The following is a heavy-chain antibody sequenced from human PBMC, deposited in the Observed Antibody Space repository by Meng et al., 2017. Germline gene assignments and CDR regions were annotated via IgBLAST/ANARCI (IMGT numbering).Heavy chain of an antibody. CDR3: AREGDIVVVPAAKASDY. J-gene: IGHJ4*02. CDR1: GYTFTGYY. CDR2: INPNSGGT. D-gene: IGHD2-2*01. V-gene: IGHV1-2*02. Sequence: ASVKVSCKASGYTFTGYYMHWVRQAPGQGLEWMGWINPNSGGTNYAQKFQGRVTMTRDTSISTAYMELSRLRSDDTAVYYCAREGDIVVVPAAKASDYWGQGTLVTVSS.